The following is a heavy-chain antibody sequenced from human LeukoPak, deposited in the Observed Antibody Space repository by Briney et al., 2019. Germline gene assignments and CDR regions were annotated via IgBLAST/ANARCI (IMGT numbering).Heavy chain of an antibody. Sequence: SVKVSCKASGGTFTSYAISWVRQAPGQGLEWMGGIIPIFGTANYAQKFQGRVTITADKSTSTAYMELSSLRSEDTAVYYCARDEWSAAAGTSYNWFDPWGQGTLVTVSS. CDR3: ARDEWSAAAGTSYNWFDP. D-gene: IGHD6-13*01. CDR2: IIPIFGTA. J-gene: IGHJ5*02. V-gene: IGHV1-69*06. CDR1: GGTFTSYA.